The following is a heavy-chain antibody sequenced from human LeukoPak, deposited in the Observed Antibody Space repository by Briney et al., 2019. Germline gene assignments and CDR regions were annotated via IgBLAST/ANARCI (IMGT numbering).Heavy chain of an antibody. CDR2: IKQDGSEK. Sequence: GGSLRLSCAASGFTFSSYWMSWVRQAPGKGLEWVANIKQDGSEKYYVDSVKGRFTISRDNAKNSLYLQMNSLRAEDTAVYYCARGAIINDYGDYHRYYYYGMDVWGQGTTVTVSS. D-gene: IGHD4-17*01. V-gene: IGHV3-7*01. J-gene: IGHJ6*02. CDR1: GFTFSSYW. CDR3: ARGAIINDYGDYHRYYYYGMDV.